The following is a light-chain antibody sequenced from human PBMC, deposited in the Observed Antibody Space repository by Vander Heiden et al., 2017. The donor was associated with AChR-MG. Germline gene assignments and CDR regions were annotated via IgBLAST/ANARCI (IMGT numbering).Light chain of an antibody. J-gene: IGLJ2*01. Sequence: LTQPASVSGSPGQSLTISCTGTSSDAGGYNYVSWYQQHPGKAPKLMIYDVSNRPAGVSNRCSGSKSGNTASRTIFGLQAEDEADYYCSSYTSSSTPVFGGGTKLTVL. CDR1: SSDAGGYNY. CDR2: DVS. CDR3: SSYTSSSTPV. V-gene: IGLV2-14*03.